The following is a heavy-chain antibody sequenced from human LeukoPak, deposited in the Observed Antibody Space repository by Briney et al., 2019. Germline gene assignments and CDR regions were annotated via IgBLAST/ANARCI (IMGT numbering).Heavy chain of an antibody. V-gene: IGHV4-34*01. J-gene: IGHJ3*02. CDR1: GGSFSGYY. D-gene: IGHD2-21*02. Sequence: PSETLSLTCAVYGGSFSGYYWSWIRQPPGKELEWIGEINHSGSTNYNPSLKSRVTISVDTSKNQFSLKLSSVTAADTAVYYCAREKNIVVVTAFDAFDIWGQGTMVTVSS. CDR2: INHSGST. CDR3: AREKNIVVVTAFDAFDI.